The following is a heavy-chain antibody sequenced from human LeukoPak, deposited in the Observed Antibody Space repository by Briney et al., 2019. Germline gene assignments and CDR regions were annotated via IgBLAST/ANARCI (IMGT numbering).Heavy chain of an antibody. CDR3: ARGPYTDY. CDR2: ISSSSVYR. J-gene: IGHJ4*02. Sequence: GGSLRLSCAASGFIFSSYSMNWVRQAPGKGLEWVSSISSSSVYRYYADSLKGRFTISRDNAKNSLYLQTNSLRAEDTAMYYCARGPYTDYWGQGTLVTVSS. CDR1: GFIFSSYS. V-gene: IGHV3-21*01. D-gene: IGHD4-11*01.